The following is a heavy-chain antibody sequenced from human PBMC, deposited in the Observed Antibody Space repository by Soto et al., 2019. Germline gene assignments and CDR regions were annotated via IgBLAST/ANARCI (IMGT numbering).Heavy chain of an antibody. CDR1: GGSISSSSYY. V-gene: IGHV4-39*01. D-gene: IGHD3-3*02. CDR3: ARPKIAFYNSFDP. Sequence: QLQLQESGPGLVKPSDTLSLTCTVSGGSISSSSYYWGWIRQPPGKGLEWIGSIYYSGSTYYNPSLKSRVTLSVDTSKNQFSLKLSSVTAADTAVYYCARPKIAFYNSFDPWGQGTLVTVSS. CDR2: IYYSGST. J-gene: IGHJ5*02.